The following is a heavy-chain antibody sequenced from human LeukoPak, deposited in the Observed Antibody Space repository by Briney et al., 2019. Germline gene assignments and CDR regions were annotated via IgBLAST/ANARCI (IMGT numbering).Heavy chain of an antibody. D-gene: IGHD6-13*01. CDR1: GFTFSNHG. V-gene: IGHV3-23*01. Sequence: GGSLRLSCAASGFTFSNHGMNWVRQAPGKGLEWVSGISGSGDTLYYADSVKGRFTISRDNSKNTLYLQINGLRAEDTAVYYCAKVIPQAGYSSSWYLDYWGQGTLVTVSS. CDR2: ISGSGDTL. CDR3: AKVIPQAGYSSSWYLDY. J-gene: IGHJ4*02.